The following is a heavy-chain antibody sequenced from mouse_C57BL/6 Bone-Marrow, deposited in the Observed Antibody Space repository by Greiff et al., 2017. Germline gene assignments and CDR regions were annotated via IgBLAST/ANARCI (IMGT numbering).Heavy chain of an antibody. CDR1: GYTFTSYG. Sequence: QVQLQQSGAELARPGASVKLSCTASGYTFTSYGISWVKQSTGQGLEWIGEIYPRSGNTDYYEKFKGKGTLTADKSASPAYMVLRSLKPQNTAASLCARSVYYYGSRMTWLAYGGQGTLVTVSA. V-gene: IGHV1-81*01. D-gene: IGHD1-1*01. CDR3: ARSVYYYGSRMTWLAY. J-gene: IGHJ3*01. CDR2: IYPRSGNT.